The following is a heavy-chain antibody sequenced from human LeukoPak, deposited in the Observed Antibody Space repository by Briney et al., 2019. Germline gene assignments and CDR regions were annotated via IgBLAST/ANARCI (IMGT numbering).Heavy chain of an antibody. CDR2: IYSGVNT. D-gene: IGHD1-26*01. J-gene: IGHJ4*02. Sequence: GSLRLSCAASGFTVRNTYMTWVRQAPGKGLEWVSVIYSGVNTYYADSVKGRFTTSRDNSKNTLFLQMNSLRAEDTAVYFCARGGSVGSYYYFDYWGQGTLVTVSS. CDR3: ARGGSVGSYYYFDY. CDR1: GFTVRNTY. V-gene: IGHV3-53*01.